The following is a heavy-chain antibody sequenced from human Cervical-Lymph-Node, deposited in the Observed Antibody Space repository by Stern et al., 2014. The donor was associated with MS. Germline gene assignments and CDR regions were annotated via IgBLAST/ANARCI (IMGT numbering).Heavy chain of an antibody. J-gene: IGHJ3*02. CDR1: GDSVSSNSAA. CDR2: TYYRSKWYN. Sequence: QVQLQQSGPGLVKPSQTLSLTCAISGDSVSSNSAAWNWIRQSPSRGLEWLGRTYYRSKWYNDYAVSVKSRITINPDTSKNQFSLQLNSVTPEDTAVYYCARDRYSSLDQTWTPHAFDIWGQGTMVTVSS. V-gene: IGHV6-1*01. D-gene: IGHD6-13*01. CDR3: ARDRYSSLDQTWTPHAFDI.